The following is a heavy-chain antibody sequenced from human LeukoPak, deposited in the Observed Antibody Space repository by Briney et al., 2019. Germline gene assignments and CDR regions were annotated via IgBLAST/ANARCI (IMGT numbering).Heavy chain of an antibody. CDR3: AKGTGSHDY. Sequence: GGSLRLSCAASRFTFSTYAMSWVRQAPGKGLEWVSTISDSGGSTYYTDSVKGRFTISRDNSKNTLYLQMNSLRAEDTAVYYCAKGTGSHDYWAREPWSPSPQ. V-gene: IGHV3-23*01. D-gene: IGHD1-26*01. CDR2: ISDSGGST. CDR1: RFTFSTYA. J-gene: IGHJ4*02.